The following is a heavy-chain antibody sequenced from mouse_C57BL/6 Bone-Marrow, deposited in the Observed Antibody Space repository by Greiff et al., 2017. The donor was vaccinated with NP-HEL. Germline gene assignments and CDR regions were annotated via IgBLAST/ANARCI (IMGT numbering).Heavy chain of an antibody. V-gene: IGHV1-64*01. Sequence: QVHVKQPGAELVKPGASVRLSCKASGYTFTSYWMHWVKQRPGQGLEWIGMIHPNSGSTNYNEKFKSKATLTVDKSSSTAYMQLSSLTSEDSAVYYCARLYYGSSFYWYFDVWGTGTTVTVSS. D-gene: IGHD1-1*01. CDR2: IHPNSGST. CDR1: GYTFTSYW. J-gene: IGHJ1*03. CDR3: ARLYYGSSFYWYFDV.